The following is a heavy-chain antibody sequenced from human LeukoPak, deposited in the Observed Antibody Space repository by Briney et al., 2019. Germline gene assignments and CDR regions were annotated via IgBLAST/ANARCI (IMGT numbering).Heavy chain of an antibody. CDR1: NGSISSSSYY. V-gene: IGHV4-39*01. CDR2: ISYSGST. CDR3: ARAVAARGYYYYGMDV. D-gene: IGHD5-12*01. J-gene: IGHJ6*02. Sequence: PSETLSLTCTVSNGSISSSSYYWGWIRQPPGKGLEWIGSISYSGSTYYNPSLKSRVTIYVDTSKNQFSLKLSSVTAADTAVYYCARAVAARGYYYYGMDVWGQGTTVTVSS.